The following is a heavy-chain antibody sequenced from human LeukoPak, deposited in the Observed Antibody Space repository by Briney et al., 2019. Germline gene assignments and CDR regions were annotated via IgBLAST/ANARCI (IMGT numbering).Heavy chain of an antibody. D-gene: IGHD1-26*01. J-gene: IGHJ5*02. CDR1: GYTFTSYA. V-gene: IGHV1-3*01. CDR3: ARDRKVGATRWFDP. Sequence: ASVKVSCKASGYTFTSYAMHWVRQAPGQRLEWMGWINAGNGNTKYSQEFQGRVTMTTDTSTSTAYMELRSLRSDDTAVYYCARDRKVGATRWFDPWGQGTLVTVSS. CDR2: INAGNGNT.